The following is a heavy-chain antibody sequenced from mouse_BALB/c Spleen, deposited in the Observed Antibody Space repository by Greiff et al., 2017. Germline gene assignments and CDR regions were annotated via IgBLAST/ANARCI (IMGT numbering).Heavy chain of an antibody. D-gene: IGHD2-4*01. Sequence: EVQLQESGPELVKPGASVKISCKASGYSFTGYYMHWVKQSHVKSLEWIGRINPYNGATSYNQNFKDKASLTVDKSSSTAYMELHSLTSEDSAVYYCAREGYDYDENFDYWGQGTTLTVSS. J-gene: IGHJ2*01. CDR1: GYSFTGYY. CDR2: INPYNGAT. CDR3: AREGYDYDENFDY. V-gene: IGHV1-31*01.